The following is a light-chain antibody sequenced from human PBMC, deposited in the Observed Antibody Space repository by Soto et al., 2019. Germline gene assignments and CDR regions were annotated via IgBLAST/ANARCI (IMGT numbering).Light chain of an antibody. Sequence: QSVLTQPPSVSAAPGQKVTIYCSGSSSNIGNNYVSWYQQLPGTAPKLLMYDNNKRPSGIPDRFSGSKSGTSATLGITGLQTGDEADYYCGTWDSRLSARVVLGGGPKLTVL. CDR2: DNN. V-gene: IGLV1-51*01. CDR3: GTWDSRLSARVV. J-gene: IGLJ2*01. CDR1: SSNIGNNY.